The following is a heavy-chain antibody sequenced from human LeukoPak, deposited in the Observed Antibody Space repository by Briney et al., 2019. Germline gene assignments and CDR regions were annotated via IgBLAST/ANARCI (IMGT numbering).Heavy chain of an antibody. J-gene: IGHJ4*02. V-gene: IGHV1-2*02. CDR1: GYTFTGYY. CDR3: ARAPYYDFWSGYFVYFNY. CDR2: INPNSGGT. D-gene: IGHD3-3*01. Sequence: VASVKVSCKASGYTFTGYYMHWVRQAPGQGLEWMGWINPNSGGTNYAQKFQGRVTMTRDTSISTAYMELSRLRSDDTAVYYCARAPYYDFWSGYFVYFNYWGQGTLVTVSS.